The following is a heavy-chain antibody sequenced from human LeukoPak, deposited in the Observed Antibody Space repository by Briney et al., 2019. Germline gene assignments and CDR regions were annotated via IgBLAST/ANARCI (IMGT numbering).Heavy chain of an antibody. D-gene: IGHD3-10*01. V-gene: IGHV3-7*01. CDR1: GFSFSTSW. CDR2: IKPDGTVI. J-gene: IGHJ4*02. CDR3: GRDWAYGRLDY. Sequence: GGSLRLSCAASGFSFSTSWMTWVRQAPGKRLEWVGNIKPDGTVIYSVDSVKGRFTISRDNAKNSLYLQMNSLRADDTAVYYCGRDWAYGRLDYWGQGTLVTVSP.